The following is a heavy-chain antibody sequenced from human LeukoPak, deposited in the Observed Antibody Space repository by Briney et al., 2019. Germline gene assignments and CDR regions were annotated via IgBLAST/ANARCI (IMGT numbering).Heavy chain of an antibody. J-gene: IGHJ4*02. D-gene: IGHD3-22*01. CDR3: AITKGYDSSGYYYFDY. Sequence: SETLSLTCTVSGGSISSYYWGWIRQPPGKGLEWIGYIYYSGSTNYNPSLKSRVTISVDTSKNQFSLKLSSVTAADTAVYYCAITKGYDSSGYYYFDYWGQGTLVTVSS. CDR2: IYYSGST. V-gene: IGHV4-59*01. CDR1: GGSISSYY.